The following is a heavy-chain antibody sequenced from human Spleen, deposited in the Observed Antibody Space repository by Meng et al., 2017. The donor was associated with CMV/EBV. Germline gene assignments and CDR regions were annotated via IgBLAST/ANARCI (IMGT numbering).Heavy chain of an antibody. Sequence: SETLSLTCTVSGGSISSYYWSWIRQPAGKGLEWIGRIYTSGSTNYNPSLKSRVTMSVDTSKNQFSLKLSSVTTADTAVYYCARRIIATAGAENFDYWGQGTLVTVSS. CDR2: IYTSGST. D-gene: IGHD6-13*01. CDR3: ARRIIATAGAENFDY. J-gene: IGHJ4*02. V-gene: IGHV4-4*07. CDR1: GGSISSYY.